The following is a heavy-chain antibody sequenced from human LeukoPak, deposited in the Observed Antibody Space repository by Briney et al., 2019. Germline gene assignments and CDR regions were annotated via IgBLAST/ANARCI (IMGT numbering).Heavy chain of an antibody. CDR2: ISYDGSNK. D-gene: IGHD4-17*01. Sequence: GGSLRLSCAASGFTFSSYGMHWVRQAPGKGLEWVAVISYDGSNKYYADSVKGRFTISRDNSKNTLYLQMNSLRAEDTAVYYCAKADTMTTVTTGDYWGQGTLVTVSS. CDR3: AKADTMTTVTTGDY. CDR1: GFTFSSYG. J-gene: IGHJ4*02. V-gene: IGHV3-30*18.